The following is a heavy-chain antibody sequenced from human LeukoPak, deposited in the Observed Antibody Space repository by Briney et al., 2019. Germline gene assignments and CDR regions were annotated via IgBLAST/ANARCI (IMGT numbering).Heavy chain of an antibody. CDR3: ARGYYDSSGYYPEYFQH. CDR2: IYYSGST. J-gene: IGHJ1*01. D-gene: IGHD3-22*01. Sequence: SETLSLTCTVSGGSISSSSYYWGWIRQPPGKGLEWIGSIYYSGSTNYNPSLKSRVTISVDTSKNQFSLKLSSVTAADTAVYYCARGYYDSSGYYPEYFQHWGQGTLVTVSS. V-gene: IGHV4-39*07. CDR1: GGSISSSSYY.